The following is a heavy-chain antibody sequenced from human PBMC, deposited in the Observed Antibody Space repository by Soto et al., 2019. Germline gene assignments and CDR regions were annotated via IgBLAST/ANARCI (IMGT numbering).Heavy chain of an antibody. V-gene: IGHV4-59*01. CDR1: GGSLSSYY. J-gene: IGHJ3*01. D-gene: IGHD2-15*01. CDR3: ARGTVLVVAANKYTDAFDF. CDR2: MYYSGST. Sequence: SETLSLTCPVSGGSLSSYYLNWLRQSPGKGLEWIGYMYYSGSTTYNPSLKSRVTISVDTSKNQFSLNLRSVTAADTAVYYCARGTVLVVAANKYTDAFDFWGQGTMVTVSS.